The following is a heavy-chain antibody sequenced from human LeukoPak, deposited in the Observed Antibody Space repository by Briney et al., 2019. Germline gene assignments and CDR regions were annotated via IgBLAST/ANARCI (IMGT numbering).Heavy chain of an antibody. D-gene: IGHD5-18*01. CDR3: ASGYSYGYPD. Sequence: SETLSLTCAVYGGSFSGYYWSWIRQPPGKGLEWIGEINHSGSTNYNPSLKSRVTISVDTSKNQFSLKLSSVTAADTAVYYCASGYSYGYPDRGQGTLVTVSS. J-gene: IGHJ4*02. CDR2: INHSGST. V-gene: IGHV4-34*01. CDR1: GGSFSGYY.